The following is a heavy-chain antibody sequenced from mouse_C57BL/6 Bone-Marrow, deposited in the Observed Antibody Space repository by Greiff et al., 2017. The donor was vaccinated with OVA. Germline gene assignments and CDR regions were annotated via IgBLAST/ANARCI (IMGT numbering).Heavy chain of an antibody. J-gene: IGHJ4*01. CDR1: GYAFSSSW. D-gene: IGHD1-1*01. V-gene: IGHV1-82*01. CDR2: IYPGDGDT. CDR3: ARTYYYGSKIDYAMDY. Sequence: QVQLQQSGPELVKPGASVKISCKASGYAFSSSWMNWVKQRPGKGLEWIGRIYPGDGDTNYNGKLKGKATLTADKSSSTAYMQLSSLTSEDSAVYFCARTYYYGSKIDYAMDYWGQGTSVTVSS.